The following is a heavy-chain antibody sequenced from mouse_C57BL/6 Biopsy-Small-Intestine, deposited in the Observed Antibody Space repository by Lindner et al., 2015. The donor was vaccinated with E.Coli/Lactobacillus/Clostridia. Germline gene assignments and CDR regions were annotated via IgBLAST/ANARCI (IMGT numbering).Heavy chain of an antibody. CDR3: ARSPKGISSPSQF. J-gene: IGHJ3*01. D-gene: IGHD3-1*01. V-gene: IGHV1-81*01. CDR1: GDTFNPYA. CDR2: IMPVLVTP. Sequence: SVKVSCKASGDTFNPYAFSWVRQAPGQGLEWMGGIMPVLVTPGYAQKFQGRISITADESTSTVYMELSSLVSEDTAIYYCARSPKGISSPSQFWGQGTLVTVS.